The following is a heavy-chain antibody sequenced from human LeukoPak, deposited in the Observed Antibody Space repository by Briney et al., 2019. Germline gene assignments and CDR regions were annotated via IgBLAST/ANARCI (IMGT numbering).Heavy chain of an antibody. CDR2: IYHTGSA. J-gene: IGHJ4*02. Sequence: SEILSLTCSVSGYSFTSGHYWGWIRQPPGKGLEWIANIYHTGSAHYSPSLKSRVTISVDTSKNQFSLKLSSVTAADTAVYYCARYCTSTTCILRGFDYWGQGTLVTVSS. CDR1: GYSFTSGHY. V-gene: IGHV4-38-2*01. D-gene: IGHD2-2*01. CDR3: ARYCTSTTCILRGFDY.